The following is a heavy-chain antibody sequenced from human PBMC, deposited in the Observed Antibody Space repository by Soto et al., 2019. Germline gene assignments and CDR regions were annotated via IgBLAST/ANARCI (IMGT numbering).Heavy chain of an antibody. D-gene: IGHD5-12*01. V-gene: IGHV3-48*03. CDR1: VFTFSNYD. CDR3: ARDAPLPQGRWLNLDF. J-gene: IGHJ4*02. CDR2: ISHSSASI. Sequence: GGSLRLSCAASVFTFSNYDMNWVRQAPGKGLEWVSYISHSSASIDYADSVRGRFTISRDNAKNSLYLQMNSLRAEDTAVYYCARDAPLPQGRWLNLDFWGQGTLVTVSS.